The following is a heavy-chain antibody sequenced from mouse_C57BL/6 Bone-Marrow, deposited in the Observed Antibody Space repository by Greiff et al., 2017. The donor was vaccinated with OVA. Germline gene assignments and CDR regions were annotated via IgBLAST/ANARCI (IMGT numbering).Heavy chain of an antibody. J-gene: IGHJ4*01. CDR1: GFTFSSYG. Sequence: EVKVVESGGDLVKPGGSLKLSCAASGFTFSSYGMSWVRQTPDKRLEWVATISSGGSYTYYPDSVKGRFTISRDNAKNTLYLQMSSLKSEDTAMYYCARQGVYYGYDGYAMDYWGQGTSVTVSS. D-gene: IGHD2-2*01. CDR2: ISSGGSYT. CDR3: ARQGVYYGYDGYAMDY. V-gene: IGHV5-6*01.